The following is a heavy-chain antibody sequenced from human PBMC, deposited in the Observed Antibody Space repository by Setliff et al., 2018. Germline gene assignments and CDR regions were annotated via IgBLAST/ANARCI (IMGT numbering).Heavy chain of an antibody. CDR3: VREGVDSRSSTDYRYYMDV. CDR2: TIPNFGTT. J-gene: IGHJ6*03. Sequence: KVSCKASGGTFSSYGISWVRQAPGQGLEWLGGTIPNFGTTNYAQEFQGRVTIITDESTSTAYMQLSSLGSEDTAVYYCVREGVDSRSSTDYRYYMDVWGKGTTVTVSS. V-gene: IGHV1-69*05. CDR1: GGTFSSYG. D-gene: IGHD3-22*01.